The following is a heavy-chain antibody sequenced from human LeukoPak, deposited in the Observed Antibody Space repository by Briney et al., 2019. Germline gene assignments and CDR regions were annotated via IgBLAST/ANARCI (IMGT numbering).Heavy chain of an antibody. CDR3: GKDSDSGTYMDV. CDR1: GFIFDDYA. CDR2: ISGDGGTT. V-gene: IGHV3-43*02. Sequence: GGSLRISCATSGFIFDDYAMHWVRQAPGMGLEWVSLISGDGGTTYYADSVRGRFTMSRESSKNSLYLQMNSLRSEDTALYYCGKDSDSGTYMDVWGKGTMVTVSS. J-gene: IGHJ6*03. D-gene: IGHD3-10*01.